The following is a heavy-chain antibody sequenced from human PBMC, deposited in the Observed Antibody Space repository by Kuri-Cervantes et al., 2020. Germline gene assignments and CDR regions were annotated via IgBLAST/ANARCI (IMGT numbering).Heavy chain of an antibody. CDR3: TTETSGYSSGWFDY. D-gene: IGHD6-19*01. CDR1: GFTFSNAW. CDR2: ITSKTDGGTT. Sequence: GESLKISCAASGFTFSNAWMSWVRQAPGKGLEWVGRITSKTDGGTTDYAAPVKGRFTISRDDSKNTLYLQMNSLKTEDTAVYYCTTETSGYSSGWFDYWGQGTLVTVSS. V-gene: IGHV3-15*01. J-gene: IGHJ5*01.